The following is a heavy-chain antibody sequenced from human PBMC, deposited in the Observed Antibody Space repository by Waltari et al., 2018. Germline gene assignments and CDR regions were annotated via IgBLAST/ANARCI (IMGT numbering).Heavy chain of an antibody. V-gene: IGHV3-30-3*01. J-gene: IGHJ3*02. CDR1: GVTFSSYA. CDR3: ASGDQGAFDI. D-gene: IGHD2-21*02. Sequence: QVQLVEAGGGVVQPGRSLRLSCAASGVTFSSYAMQWVRRAPGNGLEWVEVIAYDGSNKYYAHSVKGRFTISRDNSKNTLYLQMNSLRAEDTAVYYCASGDQGAFDIWGQGTMVTVSS. CDR2: IAYDGSNK.